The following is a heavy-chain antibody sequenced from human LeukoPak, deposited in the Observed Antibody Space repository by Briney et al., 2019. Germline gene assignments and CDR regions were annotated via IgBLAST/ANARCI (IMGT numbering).Heavy chain of an antibody. J-gene: IGHJ4*02. CDR2: IYYSGST. D-gene: IGHD3-3*01. CDR3: ARVREWPARYYFDY. V-gene: IGHV4-30-4*08. Sequence: SWVRQAPGKGLEWIAYIYYSGSTYYNPSLKSRVTISVDTSKNQFSLKLSSVTAADTAVYYCARVREWPARYYFDYWGQGTLVTVSS.